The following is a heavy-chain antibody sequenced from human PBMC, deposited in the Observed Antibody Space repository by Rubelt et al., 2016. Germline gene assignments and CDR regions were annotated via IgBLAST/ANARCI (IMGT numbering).Heavy chain of an antibody. Sequence: LQLQESGPGLVKPSETLSLTCTVSGGSISSSSYYWGWIRQPPGKGLEWVGFIRSKAYGGTTEYAASVKGRFTISRDDSKSIAYLQMNSLKTEDTAVYYCTRYSGSYYFDYWGQGTLVTVSS. D-gene: IGHD1-26*01. CDR1: GGSISSSSYY. V-gene: IGHV3-49*05. J-gene: IGHJ4*02. CDR3: TRYSGSYYFDY. CDR2: IRSKAYGGTT.